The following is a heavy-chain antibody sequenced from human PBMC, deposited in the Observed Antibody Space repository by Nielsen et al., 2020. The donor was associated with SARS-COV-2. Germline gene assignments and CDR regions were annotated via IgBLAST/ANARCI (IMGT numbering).Heavy chain of an antibody. CDR2: ISPYSGDA. CDR3: AREGKLTGPNYGMDV. Sequence: ASVKVSCKASGYTFTGHYIHWVRQAPGQGLEWMGRISPYSGDANYAQNFQGRVTMTRDTSISTAFMELSGLSSDDMVVYYCAREGKLTGPNYGMDVWGQGTTVTVSS. D-gene: IGHD1-14*01. CDR1: GYTFTGHY. J-gene: IGHJ6*02. V-gene: IGHV1-2*05.